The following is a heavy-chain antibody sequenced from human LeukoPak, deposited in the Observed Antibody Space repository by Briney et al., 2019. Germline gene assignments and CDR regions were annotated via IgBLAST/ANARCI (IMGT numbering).Heavy chain of an antibody. CDR1: TFSFRTYA. D-gene: IGHD5-12*01. CDR3: ARRLPGTDRGGAFDI. V-gene: IGHV3-64*01. CDR2: ISYDGGST. J-gene: IGHJ3*02. Sequence: PGGSLRLSCAASTFSFRTYAMHWVSQAPGKGLEYVSAISYDGGSTYYANSVKGRFIISRDNSKNTLYLQMDSLRAEDMGVYYCARRLPGTDRGGAFDIWGQGTMVTVSS.